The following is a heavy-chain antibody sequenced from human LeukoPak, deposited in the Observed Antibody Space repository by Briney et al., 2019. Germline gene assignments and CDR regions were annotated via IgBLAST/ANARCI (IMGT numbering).Heavy chain of an antibody. CDR2: IYSGGRT. CDR1: GFTFSSNY. J-gene: IGHJ4*02. CDR3: AGTTCGGDCYSEY. D-gene: IGHD2-21*02. V-gene: IGHV3-53*01. Sequence: GGSLRLFCGASGFTFSSNYMSWVRQAPGKGLEWVSVIYSGGRTYYADSVKGRFTISRDNSKNTLYLQMNSLRAEDTAVYYCAGTTCGGDCYSEYWGQGTQVTVSS.